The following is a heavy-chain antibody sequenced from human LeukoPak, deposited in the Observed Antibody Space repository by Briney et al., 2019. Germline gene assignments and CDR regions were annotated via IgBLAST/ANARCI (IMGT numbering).Heavy chain of an antibody. CDR3: ARDEARGYDFRPQDH. V-gene: IGHV3-21*01. J-gene: IGHJ4*02. CDR1: GFSLRDYS. D-gene: IGHD3-3*01. CDR2: ISSSSRYT. Sequence: GGSLRPSCAASGFSLRDYSMDWVRQAPGKGLEWVSSISSSSRYTFYVDSVKGRFTISRDNAKNSLYLQMNSLRVEDTAVYYCARDEARGYDFRPQDHWGQGTLVSVSS.